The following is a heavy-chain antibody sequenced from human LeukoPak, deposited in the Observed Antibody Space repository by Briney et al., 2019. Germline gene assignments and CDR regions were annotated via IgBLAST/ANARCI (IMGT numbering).Heavy chain of an antibody. J-gene: IGHJ4*02. V-gene: IGHV3-11*01. CDR1: GFTFSDYY. D-gene: IGHD6-13*01. CDR2: ISSSGSTI. CDR3: AKDSSSSWYRDFDY. Sequence: GGSLRLSCAASGFTFSDYYMSWIRQAPGKGLEWVSYISSSGSTIYYADSVKGRFTISRDNAKNSLYLQMNSLRAEDTALYYCAKDSSSSWYRDFDYWGQGTLVTVSS.